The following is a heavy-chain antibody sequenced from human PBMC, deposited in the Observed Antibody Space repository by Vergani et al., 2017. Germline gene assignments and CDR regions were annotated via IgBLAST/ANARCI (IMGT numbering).Heavy chain of an antibody. V-gene: IGHV3-21*02. CDR2: ISGSSSYV. CDR3: ARRLGDCTHIRCSPPSY. J-gene: IGHJ4*02. D-gene: IGHD2-8*01. CDR1: GFSFSSYS. Sequence: EVQLVESGGGLVKPGGSLRLSCAASGFSFSSYSMNWVRQAPGKGLEWVASISGSSSYVFYRDSVEGRFTITRDNAKKSVYLQMNSLRAEDTAMYFCARRLGDCTHIRCSPPSYWGQGTQVTVSS.